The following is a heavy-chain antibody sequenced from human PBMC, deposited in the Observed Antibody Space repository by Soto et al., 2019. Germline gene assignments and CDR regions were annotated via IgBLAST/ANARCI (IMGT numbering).Heavy chain of an antibody. CDR1: GYTFTSYG. CDR3: ARGLYGDSRTDYFDY. V-gene: IGHV1-18*01. D-gene: IGHD4-17*01. CDR2: ISAYNGNT. J-gene: IGHJ4*02. Sequence: ASVKVSCKASGYTFTSYGISWVRQAPGQGLEWMGWISAYNGNTNYAQKLQGRVTMTTDTSTSTAYMELRSLRSDDTAVYYCARGLYGDSRTDYFDYWGQGTLVTVSS.